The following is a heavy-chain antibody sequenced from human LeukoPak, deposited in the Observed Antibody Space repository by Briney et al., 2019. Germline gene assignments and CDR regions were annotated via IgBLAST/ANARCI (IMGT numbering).Heavy chain of an antibody. V-gene: IGHV3-7*01. J-gene: IGHJ4*02. Sequence: GGSLRLSCAASGVTFSSYWMSWVRQAPGKGLEWVANIKEDGSEKYYVDSVKGRFTISRDNAKNSQYLQMNSLRAEDTAVYYCARGRFNYDSSGYSSFYHWGQGTLVTVSS. CDR1: GVTFSSYW. CDR2: IKEDGSEK. CDR3: ARGRFNYDSSGYSSFYH. D-gene: IGHD3-22*01.